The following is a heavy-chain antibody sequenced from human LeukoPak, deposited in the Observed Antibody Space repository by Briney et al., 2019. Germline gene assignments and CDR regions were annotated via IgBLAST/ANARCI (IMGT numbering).Heavy chain of an antibody. D-gene: IGHD2-21*02. CDR1: GFTLSNYW. J-gene: IGHJ4*01. V-gene: IGHV3-74*01. Sequence: GGSLRLSCSASGFTLSNYWMHWVRQAPGKGLVWVARLHSNGAFTTYADSVKGRFTISRDTAKNTLYLQMNSLRVEDTAVYYCARYVVVTAGDYWGQGTLVTVSS. CDR2: LHSNGAFT. CDR3: ARYVVVTAGDY.